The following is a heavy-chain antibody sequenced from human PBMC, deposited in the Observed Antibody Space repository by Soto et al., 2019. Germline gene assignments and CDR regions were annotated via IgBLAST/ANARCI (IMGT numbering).Heavy chain of an antibody. CDR1: GDSVSSISAA. V-gene: IGHV6-1*01. D-gene: IGHD6-6*01. CDR3: ARETHIASRLAYFDY. Sequence: PSQTLSLTFAISGDSVSSISAAWNWIRQSPSRGLEWLGRTYYRSKWYNDYAVSVKSRITINPDTSKNQFSLQLNSVTPEDTAVYXCARETHIASRLAYFDYWGQGTLVTVSS. CDR2: TYYRSKWYN. J-gene: IGHJ4*02.